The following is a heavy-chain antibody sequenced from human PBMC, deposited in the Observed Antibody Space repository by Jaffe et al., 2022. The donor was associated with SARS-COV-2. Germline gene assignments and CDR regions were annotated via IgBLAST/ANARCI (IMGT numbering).Heavy chain of an antibody. CDR3: AKVMSKTKPLDV. Sequence: QVQLVESGGGVVQPGRSLRLSCAASGFTFSSYGMHWVRQAPGKGLEWVAVISYDGSNKYYADSVKGRFTISRDNSKNTLYLQMNSLRAEDTAVYYCAKVMSKTKPLDVWGQGTTVTVSS. CDR2: ISYDGSNK. CDR1: GFTFSSYG. V-gene: IGHV3-30*18. J-gene: IGHJ6*02.